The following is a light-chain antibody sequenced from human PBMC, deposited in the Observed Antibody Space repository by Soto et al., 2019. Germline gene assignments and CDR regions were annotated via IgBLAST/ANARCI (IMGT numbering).Light chain of an antibody. J-gene: IGKJ5*01. CDR2: GAS. Sequence: EIVLTLSPGTLSRTTCERAPLSCISSHSVSNNYLAWYQQKPGQAPRLLIYGASTRATGIPARFSGSGSGTDFTLTISGLQPDDFATYYCQQYNTYSAFGQGIRLEIK. V-gene: IGKV3D-7*01. CDR1: HSVSNNY. CDR3: QQYNTYSA.